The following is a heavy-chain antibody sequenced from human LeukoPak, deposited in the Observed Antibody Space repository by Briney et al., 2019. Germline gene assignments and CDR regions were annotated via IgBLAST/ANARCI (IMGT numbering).Heavy chain of an antibody. CDR3: ARELLWFGESSRLGAFDI. V-gene: IGHV3-53*01. Sequence: GGSLRLSCAASGFTVSSNYMSWVRQAPGKGLEWVSVIYSGGSTYYADSVKGRFTISRDNSKNTLYLQMNSLRAEDTAVYYCARELLWFGESSRLGAFDIWGQGTMVTVSS. CDR1: GFTVSSNY. J-gene: IGHJ3*02. D-gene: IGHD3-10*01. CDR2: IYSGGST.